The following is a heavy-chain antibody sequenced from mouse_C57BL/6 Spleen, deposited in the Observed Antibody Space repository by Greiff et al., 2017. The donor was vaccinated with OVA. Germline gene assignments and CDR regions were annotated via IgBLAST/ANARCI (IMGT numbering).Heavy chain of an antibody. D-gene: IGHD2-3*01. V-gene: IGHV3-6*01. CDR2: ISYDGSN. CDR1: GYSITSGYY. J-gene: IGHJ4*01. CDR3: ARRRDGYYGYAMDY. Sequence: DVQLQESGPGLVKPSQSLSLTCSVTGYSITSGYYWNWIRQFPGNKLEWMGYISYDGSNNYNPSLKNRISITRDTSKNQFFLKLNSVTTEDTATYYGARRRDGYYGYAMDYWGQGTSVTVSS.